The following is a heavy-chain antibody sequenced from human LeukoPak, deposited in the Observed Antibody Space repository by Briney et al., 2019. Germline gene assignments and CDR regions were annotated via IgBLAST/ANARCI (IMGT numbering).Heavy chain of an antibody. CDR3: ARDRYSGSYPIDY. CDR2: ISSSGSTV. Sequence: GGSLRLSCAVSGFTFSDCYMSWIRQAPGKGLEWVSYISSSGSTVYYADSVKGRFTISGDNAKNSLYLQMNSLRAEDTAVYYCARDRYSGSYPIDYWGQGTLVTVSS. V-gene: IGHV3-11*04. J-gene: IGHJ4*02. D-gene: IGHD1-26*01. CDR1: GFTFSDCY.